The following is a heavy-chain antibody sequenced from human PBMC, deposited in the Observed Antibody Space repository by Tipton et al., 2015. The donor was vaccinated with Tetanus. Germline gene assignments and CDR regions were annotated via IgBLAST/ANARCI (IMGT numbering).Heavy chain of an antibody. CDR2: IYYSGDT. CDR3: ARTADNWFDP. J-gene: IGHJ5*02. D-gene: IGHD2-21*02. V-gene: IGHV4-31*03. Sequence: TLSLTCSVSGGSISSGGYFWNWIRQHPGKGPEWIGYIYYSGDTFYNPSLKSRVTISVDKSKNQFSLKLTSVTAADTAVYYCARTADNWFDPWGQGTLVTVSS. CDR1: GGSISSGGYF.